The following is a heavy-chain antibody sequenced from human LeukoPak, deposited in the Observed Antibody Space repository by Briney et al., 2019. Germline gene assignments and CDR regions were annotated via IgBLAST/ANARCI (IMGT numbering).Heavy chain of an antibody. CDR1: GYSFTAFY. CDR3: ARDGEYGTGSYYRGCFDY. V-gene: IGHV1-2*02. CDR2: IHPRSGET. J-gene: IGHJ4*02. Sequence: ASVKVSCKASGYSFTAFYIHWVRQAPGQGLEWMGWIHPRSGETNYAYKFRGRVTMTRDTSISTTFMDLGSLGSDDTAVYYCARDGEYGTGSYYRGCFDYWGQGTLVTVSS. D-gene: IGHD3-10*01.